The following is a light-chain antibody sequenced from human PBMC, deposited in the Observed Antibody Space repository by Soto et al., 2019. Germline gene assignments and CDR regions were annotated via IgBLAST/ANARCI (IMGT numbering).Light chain of an antibody. CDR3: QQYGSPLWT. Sequence: EVVLPKTTGTLSLSPGERATLSCRASQSVSSSYLAWYQQKPGQAPRLLIYGASSRATGIPDRFSGSGSGTDFTLTISRLEPEDFAVYYCQQYGSPLWTSGQGTKVDIK. CDR1: QSVSSSY. CDR2: GAS. V-gene: IGKV3-20*01. J-gene: IGKJ1*01.